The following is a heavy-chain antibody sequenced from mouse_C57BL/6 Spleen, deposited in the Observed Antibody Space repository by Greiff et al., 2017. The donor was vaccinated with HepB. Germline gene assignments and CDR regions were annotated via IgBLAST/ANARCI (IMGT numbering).Heavy chain of an antibody. J-gene: IGHJ4*01. CDR2: IDPSDSYT. Sequence: QVQLQQPGAELVRPGTSVKLSCKASGYTFTSYWMHWVKQRPGQGLEWIGVIDPSDSYTNYNQKFKGKATLTVDTSSSTAYMQLSSLTSEDSAVYYSARGRYYYAMDYWGQGTSVTVSS. V-gene: IGHV1-59*01. CDR3: ARGRYYYAMDY. CDR1: GYTFTSYW.